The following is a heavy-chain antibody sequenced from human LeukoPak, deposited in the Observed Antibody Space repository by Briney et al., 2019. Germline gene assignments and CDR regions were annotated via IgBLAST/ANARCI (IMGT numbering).Heavy chain of an antibody. D-gene: IGHD2-15*01. CDR2: IIPIFGTA. CDR1: GGTFSSYA. V-gene: IGHV1-69*06. J-gene: IGHJ4*02. CDR3: ARNQPPRYCSGGSCYSLADY. Sequence: PVKVSCKASGGTFSSYAISWVRQAPGQGLEWMGGIIPIFGTANYAQKFQGRVTITADKSTSTAYMELSSLRSEDTAVYYCARNQPPRYCSGGSCYSLADYWGQGTLVTVSS.